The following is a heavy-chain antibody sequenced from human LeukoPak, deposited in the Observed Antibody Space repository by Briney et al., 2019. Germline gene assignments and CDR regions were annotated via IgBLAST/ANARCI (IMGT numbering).Heavy chain of an antibody. V-gene: IGHV1-69*05. CDR2: IMPLFNTA. CDR1: GSTFSSYS. CDR3: ARVDRYHYYLDV. J-gene: IGHJ6*03. Sequence: SVKVSCKASGSTFSSYSITCVRQAPGQGLEWMGGIMPLFNTANYAQQFQGRVTITTDESTSTAYMELSSLRFEDTAMYYCARVDRYHYYLDVWGKGTTVTVSS.